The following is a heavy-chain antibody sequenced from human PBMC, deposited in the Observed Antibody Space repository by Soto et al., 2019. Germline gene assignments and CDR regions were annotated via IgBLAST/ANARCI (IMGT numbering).Heavy chain of an antibody. CDR1: GFTFTNYG. Sequence: EVQLLESGGGLVRPGGSLTLPCAVSGFTFTNYGINWVRQSPGKGLEWVSSVSKSDSTYYSESVKGRFTISRDNARNSVSLQMANLRAEDTAVYYCTREDSIIIPAVADFWGQGTLVTVSS. CDR2: VSKSDST. CDR3: TREDSIIIPAVADF. D-gene: IGHD6-19*01. J-gene: IGHJ4*02. V-gene: IGHV3-21*01.